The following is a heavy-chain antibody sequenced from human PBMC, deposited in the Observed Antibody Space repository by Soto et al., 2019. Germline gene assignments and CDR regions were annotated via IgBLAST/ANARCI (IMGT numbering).Heavy chain of an antibody. J-gene: IGHJ5*02. Sequence: GASVKVSCKASGYTFTSYGISWVRQAPGQGLEWMGWISVYNGNTDYAQKFQGRVTMTTDTSTSTAYMELRSLRSDDTAAYYCATSYDSGFDPCGQGTLVTVSS. CDR1: GYTFTSYG. V-gene: IGHV1-18*04. CDR2: ISVYNGNT. CDR3: ATSYDSGFDP. D-gene: IGHD5-12*01.